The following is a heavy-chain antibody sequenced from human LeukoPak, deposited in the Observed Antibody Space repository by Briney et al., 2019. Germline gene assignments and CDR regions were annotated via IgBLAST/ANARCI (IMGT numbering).Heavy chain of an antibody. Sequence: RASVKVSCKASGYTFTGYYLHWVRQAPGQGPEWMGKINTNSGVTDYAQKFQGRVTMTRDTSISTAYMELSSLTSDDTAVYYCARDTGFPFFDYWGQGSLVTVSS. V-gene: IGHV1-2*02. CDR2: INTNSGVT. CDR1: GYTFTGYY. J-gene: IGHJ4*02. CDR3: ARDTGFPFFDY.